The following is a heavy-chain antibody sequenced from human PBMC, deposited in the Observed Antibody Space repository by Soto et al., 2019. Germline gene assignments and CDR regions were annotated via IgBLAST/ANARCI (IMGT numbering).Heavy chain of an antibody. D-gene: IGHD1-1*01. CDR3: ARDRNTGDIDY. CDR2: IWFDGSKK. Sequence: QVQMVDSGGGVVQPGTSLRLSCVASGFTFGRSGMHWVRQAPGGALEWVAIIWFDGSKKYYADSVKGRLTVSRDNSKNTLYLQMDSLRGDDTAVYYCARDRNTGDIDYWGQGTLVTVSS. V-gene: IGHV3-33*01. CDR1: GFTFGRSG. J-gene: IGHJ4*02.